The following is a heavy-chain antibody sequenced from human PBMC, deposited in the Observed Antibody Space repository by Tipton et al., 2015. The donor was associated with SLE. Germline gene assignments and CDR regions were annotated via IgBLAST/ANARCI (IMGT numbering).Heavy chain of an antibody. J-gene: IGHJ3*02. Sequence: TLSLTCTVSDGSISSHYWSWIRQPPGKGLEWIGYIYNSGSGNYNPSLKSRVTISVDTSKNQFSLKLSSVSAADTAVYYCARSDYYDSSGYYSYAFDIWGQGTMVPVSS. V-gene: IGHV4-59*11. CDR1: DGSISSHY. CDR3: ARSDYYDSSGYYSYAFDI. CDR2: IYNSGSG. D-gene: IGHD3-22*01.